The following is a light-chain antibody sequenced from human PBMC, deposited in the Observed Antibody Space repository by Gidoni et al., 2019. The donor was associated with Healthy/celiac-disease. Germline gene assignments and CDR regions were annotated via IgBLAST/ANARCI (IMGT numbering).Light chain of an antibody. J-gene: IGKJ2*01. CDR3: QQFNSYPRT. Sequence: AIQLTQSPSSLSASVGDRVTITCRASQGISSALAWYQQKPGKAPKLLIYDASSLESGDPSRFSGTISSLQPEDFATYYCQQFNSYPRTFGQGTKLEIK. CDR2: DAS. V-gene: IGKV1-13*02. CDR1: QGISSA.